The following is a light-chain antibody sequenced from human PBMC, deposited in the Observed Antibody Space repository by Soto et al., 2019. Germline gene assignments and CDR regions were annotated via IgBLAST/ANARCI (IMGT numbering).Light chain of an antibody. J-gene: IGLJ3*02. Sequence: QSVLTQPASVSGSPGQSITISCTGTSSDVGGYNYVSWYQQHPGKAPKLIISGVSNRPSRVSNRFSGSKSGNTASLTISGLQAEDEADYYCSSYTSSISWVFGGGTKLTVL. CDR2: GVS. CDR1: SSDVGGYNY. V-gene: IGLV2-14*01. CDR3: SSYTSSISWV.